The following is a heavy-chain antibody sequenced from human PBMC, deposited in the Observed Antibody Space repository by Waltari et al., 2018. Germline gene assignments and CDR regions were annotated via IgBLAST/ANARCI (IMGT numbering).Heavy chain of an antibody. CDR3: ARGASLGRIYYFYYMDI. CDR1: GYTFSNYD. CDR2: MNPNTGNT. V-gene: IGHV1-8*03. Sequence: QAQLVQSGAEVKRPGASVKVSCKASGYTFSNYDINWVRQATGQGLEWMGWMNPNTGNTGYSQSFKDRVTFTWDSSISTAYMELSSLRSEDTAVYYCARGASLGRIYYFYYMDIWGKGTTVTVSS. J-gene: IGHJ6*03.